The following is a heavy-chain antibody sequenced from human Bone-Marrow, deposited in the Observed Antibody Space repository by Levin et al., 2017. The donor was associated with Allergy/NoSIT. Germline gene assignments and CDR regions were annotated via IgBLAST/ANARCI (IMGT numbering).Heavy chain of an antibody. Sequence: GGSLRLSCAASGVTFSSYGMHWVRQAPGKGLEWVAVISYDGSNKYYADSVKGRFTISRDNSKNTLYLQMNSLRAEDTAVYYCAKDYCSGGSCSCFDYWGQGTLVTVSS. V-gene: IGHV3-30*18. J-gene: IGHJ4*02. D-gene: IGHD2-15*01. CDR1: GVTFSSYG. CDR2: ISYDGSNK. CDR3: AKDYCSGGSCSCFDY.